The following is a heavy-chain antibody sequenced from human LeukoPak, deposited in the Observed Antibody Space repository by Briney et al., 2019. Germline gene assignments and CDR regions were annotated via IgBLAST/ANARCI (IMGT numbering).Heavy chain of an antibody. CDR1: GGSISRSNW. J-gene: IGHJ4*02. V-gene: IGHV4-4*02. Sequence: SETLSLTCAVSGGSISRSNWWSWVRQPPGKGLEWSGEIYHNGSTNYNPSLKSRVNISVDKSKNQFSLKLSSVTAADTAVYYCARALTTVTQYYFDYWGQGTLVTV. CDR2: IYHNGST. D-gene: IGHD4-17*01. CDR3: ARALTTVTQYYFDY.